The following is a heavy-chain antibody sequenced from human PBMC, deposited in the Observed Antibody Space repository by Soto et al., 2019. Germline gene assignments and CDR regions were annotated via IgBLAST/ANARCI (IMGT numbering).Heavy chain of an antibody. V-gene: IGHV3-33*01. Sequence: PGGSLRLSCAASGFTFSSYGMYWVRQAPGKGLEWVAVIWYDGSNKYYADSVKGRFTISRDNSKNTLYLQMNSLRAEDTAVYYCARDLVTAAANYGMDVGGQGTTVTVAS. CDR3: ARDLVTAAANYGMDV. D-gene: IGHD6-13*01. J-gene: IGHJ6*02. CDR1: GFTFSSYG. CDR2: IWYDGSNK.